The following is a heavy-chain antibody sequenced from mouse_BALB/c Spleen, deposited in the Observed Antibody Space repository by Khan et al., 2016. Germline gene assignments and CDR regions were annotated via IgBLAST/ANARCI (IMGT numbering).Heavy chain of an antibody. CDR2: INTYSGES. Sequence: QIQLVQSGPELKKPGKTVKISCKASGYTFTNYGMNWVKQAPGKGLKWMGWINTYSGESTYADDFKGRFAFSLETSANTAYLQINNLKKEDTATYFCARDRYYYGSSRYCDVWGAGTTVTVSS. CDR3: ARDRYYYGSSRYCDV. V-gene: IGHV9-3-1*01. J-gene: IGHJ1*01. D-gene: IGHD1-1*01. CDR1: GYTFTNYG.